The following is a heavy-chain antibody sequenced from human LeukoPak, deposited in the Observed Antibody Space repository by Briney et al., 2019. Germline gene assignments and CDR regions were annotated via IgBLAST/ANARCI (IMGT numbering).Heavy chain of an antibody. CDR3: ARELSPSDYYYGMDV. Sequence: SGGSLRLSCAASGLTFSSYAMSWVRQAPGKGLEWVSGINWNGGSTGYADSVKGRFTISRDNAKNSLYLQMNSLRAEDTALYYCARELSPSDYYYGMDVWGQGTTVTVSS. J-gene: IGHJ6*02. CDR2: INWNGGST. V-gene: IGHV3-20*04. CDR1: GLTFSSYA. D-gene: IGHD2/OR15-2a*01.